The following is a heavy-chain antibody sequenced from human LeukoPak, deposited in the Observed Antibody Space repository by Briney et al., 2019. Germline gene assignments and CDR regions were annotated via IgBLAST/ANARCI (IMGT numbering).Heavy chain of an antibody. CDR1: GGTISNYY. V-gene: IGHV4-59*01. Sequence: SETLSLTCTVSGGTISNYYWSWIRQPPGKGLEWIGYIYYTGSTNYNPSLNSRVTTPVDTSKNQFSLKLSSVTAADTAVYYCARVKSGSWYFDLWGRGTLVTVSS. J-gene: IGHJ2*01. CDR3: ARVKSGSWYFDL. CDR2: IYYTGST.